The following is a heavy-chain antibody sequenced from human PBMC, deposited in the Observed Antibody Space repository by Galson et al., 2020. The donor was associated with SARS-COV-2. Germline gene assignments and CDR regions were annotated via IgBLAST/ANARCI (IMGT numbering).Heavy chain of an antibody. V-gene: IGHV3-7*01. CDR3: ARGTVTFDY. CDR2: IKQDESEK. D-gene: IGHD4-17*01. CDR1: GFIFSNYW. J-gene: IGHJ4*02. Sequence: GGSLRLSCGASGFIFSNYWLSWVRQPPGKGLEWVANIKQDESEKHDVDSVKGRFTISRDNAKSSVYLQLNSLRVEDTAVYYCARGTVTFDYWGQGALVTVSS.